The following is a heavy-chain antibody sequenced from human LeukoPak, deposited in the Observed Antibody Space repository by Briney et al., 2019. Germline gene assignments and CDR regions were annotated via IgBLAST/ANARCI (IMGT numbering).Heavy chain of an antibody. V-gene: IGHV4-59*01. CDR3: ARGPYYYDSSGD. D-gene: IGHD3-22*01. CDR1: GGSISSYY. Sequence: SETLSLTCTVSGGSISSYYWSWIRQPPGKGLEWIGYIYYSGSTNYNPCLKSRVTISVDTSKNQFSLKLSSVTAADTAVYYSARGPYYYDSSGDWGQGTLVTVSS. J-gene: IGHJ4*02. CDR2: IYYSGST.